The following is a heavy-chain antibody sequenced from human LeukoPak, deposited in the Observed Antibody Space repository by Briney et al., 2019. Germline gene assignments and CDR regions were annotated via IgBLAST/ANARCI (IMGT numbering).Heavy chain of an antibody. CDR3: ARTVYDFWSGHDAFDI. Sequence: SQTLSLTCAISGDSVSSNSAAWNWIRQSLSRGLEWLGRTYYRSKWYNDYAVSVKSRITINPDTSKNQFSLQLNSVTPEDTAVYYCARTVYDFWSGHDAFDIWGQGTMVTVSS. J-gene: IGHJ3*02. CDR1: GDSVSSNSAA. CDR2: TYYRSKWYN. D-gene: IGHD3-3*01. V-gene: IGHV6-1*01.